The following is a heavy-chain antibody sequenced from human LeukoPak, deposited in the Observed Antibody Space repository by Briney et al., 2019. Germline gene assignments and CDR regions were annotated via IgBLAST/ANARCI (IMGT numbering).Heavy chain of an antibody. CDR2: IKQDGSEK. J-gene: IGHJ6*02. V-gene: IGHV3-7*01. CDR3: ARDLTVPGIYGMDV. D-gene: IGHD6-13*01. Sequence: PGGSLRLSCAASGFTFSSYWMSWVRQAPGKGLEWVANIKQDGSEKYYVDSVKGRFTISRDNAKNSLYLQMNSLRAEDTAVYYCARDLTVPGIYGMDVWGQGTTVTVSS. CDR1: GFTFSSYW.